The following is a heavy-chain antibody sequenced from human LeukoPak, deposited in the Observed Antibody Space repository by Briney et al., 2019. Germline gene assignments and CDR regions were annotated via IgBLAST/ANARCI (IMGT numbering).Heavy chain of an antibody. Sequence: SGGSLSLSCAASGFTFSSYSMNWVRQAPGKGLEWVSSISSSSSYISYADSVKGRFTISRDNPKNSLHLQMNSLRAEDTAVYYCARDRGETDHFLGYWGQGTLVTVSS. CDR3: ARDRGETDHFLGY. D-gene: IGHD3-10*01. CDR2: ISSSSSYI. J-gene: IGHJ4*02. V-gene: IGHV3-21*01. CDR1: GFTFSSYS.